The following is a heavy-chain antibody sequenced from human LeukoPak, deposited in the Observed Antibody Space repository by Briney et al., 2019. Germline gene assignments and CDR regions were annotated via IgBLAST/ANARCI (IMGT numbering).Heavy chain of an antibody. CDR3: AELGITMIGGV. Sequence: GGSLRLSRAASGFTFSSYDMHWVRQATGKGLEWVSAIGTAGDTYYPGSVKGRFTISRENAKNSLYLQMNSLRAGDTAVYYCAELGITMIGGVWGKGTTVTISS. CDR2: IGTAGDT. CDR1: GFTFSSYD. J-gene: IGHJ6*04. V-gene: IGHV3-13*01. D-gene: IGHD3-10*02.